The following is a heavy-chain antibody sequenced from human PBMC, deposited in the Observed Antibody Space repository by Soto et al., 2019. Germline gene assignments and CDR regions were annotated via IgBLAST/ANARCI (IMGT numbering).Heavy chain of an antibody. J-gene: IGHJ3*02. CDR1: GYSFTSYW. D-gene: IGHD6-13*01. Sequence: PGESLKLSCKGSGYSFTSYWIGWVRQMPGKGLEWMGIIYPGDSDTRYSPSFQGQVTISADKSISTAYLQWSSLMASDTATYYCASNLGRAAADTDDFDIWGQGTMVTVSS. CDR3: ASNLGRAAADTDDFDI. CDR2: IYPGDSDT. V-gene: IGHV5-51*01.